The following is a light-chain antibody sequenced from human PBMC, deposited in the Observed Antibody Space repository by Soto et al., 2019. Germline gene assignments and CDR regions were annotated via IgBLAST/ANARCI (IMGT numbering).Light chain of an antibody. V-gene: IGKV3-20*01. Sequence: EIVLTQSPGTLSLSPGERATLSCRASQSVSSSYLAWYQQKPGQAPRLLIYGASSRATGIPDRFSGSGSGTYFTLTSSRLEPEDFAVYFCQQYGSSHLTFGQGTKVDVK. CDR1: QSVSSSY. CDR2: GAS. J-gene: IGKJ1*01. CDR3: QQYGSSHLT.